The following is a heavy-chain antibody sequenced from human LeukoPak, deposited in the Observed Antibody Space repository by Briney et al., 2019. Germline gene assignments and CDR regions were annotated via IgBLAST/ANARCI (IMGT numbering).Heavy chain of an antibody. J-gene: IGHJ4*02. D-gene: IGHD3-22*01. Sequence: GGSLRLSCAASGFTVSRNYMSWVRQAPGKGLEWVAFIRYDGSNKYYADSVKGRFTISRDNSKNTLYLQMNSLRAEDTAVYYCAGGYYYDSSGYYPLEYFDYWGQGTLVTVSS. CDR3: AGGYYYDSSGYYPLEYFDY. CDR1: GFTVSRNY. CDR2: IRYDGSNK. V-gene: IGHV3-30*02.